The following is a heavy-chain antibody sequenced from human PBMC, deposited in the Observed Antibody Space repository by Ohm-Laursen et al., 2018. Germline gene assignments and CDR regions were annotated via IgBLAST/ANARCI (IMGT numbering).Heavy chain of an antibody. D-gene: IGHD2-21*01. CDR1: GFTFSSYA. J-gene: IGHJ4*02. V-gene: IGHV3-48*01. CDR3: ARDKEHTLDY. Sequence: SLRLSCAASGFTFSSYAMSWVRQAPGKGLEWVSYISSSSSTIYYADSVKGRFTISRDNAKNSLYLQMNSLRAEDTAVYYCARDKEHTLDYWGQGALVTVSS. CDR2: ISSSSSTI.